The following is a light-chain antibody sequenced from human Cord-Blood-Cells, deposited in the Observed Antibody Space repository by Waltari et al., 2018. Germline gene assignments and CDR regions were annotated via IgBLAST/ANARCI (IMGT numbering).Light chain of an antibody. V-gene: IGKV3-11*01. CDR3: QQRSNWLT. CDR1: QSVSSY. J-gene: IGKJ4*01. Sequence: LTQSPATLSFSPGERATLSCRASQSVSSYLAWYQQKPGQAPRLLIYDASNRATGIPARFSGSGSGTDFTLTISSLEPEDFAVYYCQQRSNWLTFGGGTKVEIK. CDR2: DAS.